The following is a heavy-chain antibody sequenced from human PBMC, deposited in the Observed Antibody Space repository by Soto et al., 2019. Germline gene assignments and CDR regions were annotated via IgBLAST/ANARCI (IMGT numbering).Heavy chain of an antibody. CDR2: ISSSSSYT. J-gene: IGHJ3*02. CDR1: GFTFSDYY. CDR3: ARCYYASGSHYGAFDI. Sequence: GGSLRLSCAASGFTFSDYYMSWIRQAPGKGLEWVSYISSSSSYTNYADSVKGRLTISRDNAKNSLYLQMNSLRAEDTAVYYCARCYYASGSHYGAFDIWGQGTMVTVSS. D-gene: IGHD3-10*01. V-gene: IGHV3-11*06.